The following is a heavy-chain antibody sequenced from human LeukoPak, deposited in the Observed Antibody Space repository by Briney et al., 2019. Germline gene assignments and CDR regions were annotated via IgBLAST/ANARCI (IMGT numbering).Heavy chain of an antibody. J-gene: IGHJ4*02. CDR2: ISWNSGSI. V-gene: IGHV3-9*01. D-gene: IGHD4-11*01. CDR3: VKDIARYSYYFDS. CDR1: GFTFDDYA. Sequence: GRSLRLSCAASGFTFDDYAMHWVRQAPGKGLEWVSGISWNSGSIGYADSVKGRFTVSRDNAKNSLYLQMNSLRAEDTAFYYCVKDIARYSYYFDSWGQGTLVTVSS.